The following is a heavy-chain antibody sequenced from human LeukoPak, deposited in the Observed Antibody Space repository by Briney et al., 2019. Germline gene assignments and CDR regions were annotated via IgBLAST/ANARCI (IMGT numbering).Heavy chain of an antibody. Sequence: KSGGSLRLSCAASGFTFSSYSMNWVRQAPGKGLEWVSSISSSSSYIYYADSVKGRFTISRDNAKNSLYLQMNSLRAEDTAVYYCAREESSTVVAGVDGGLIDYWGQGTLVTVSS. CDR1: GFTFSSYS. CDR3: AREESSTVVAGVDGGLIDY. CDR2: ISSSSSYI. D-gene: IGHD4-23*01. J-gene: IGHJ4*02. V-gene: IGHV3-21*01.